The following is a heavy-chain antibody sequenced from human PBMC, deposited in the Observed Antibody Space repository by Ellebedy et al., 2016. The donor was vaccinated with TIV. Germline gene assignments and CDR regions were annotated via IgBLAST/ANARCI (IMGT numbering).Heavy chain of an antibody. CDR1: GGTFSSYA. V-gene: IGHV1-69*05. CDR3: ARDRITVTNGGNWFDP. D-gene: IGHD1-20*01. CDR2: FITIFGTA. Sequence: AASVKVSCKSSGGTFSSYAISWVRQAPGQGLEWMGGFITIFGTANYAQKFQGRVTITTDKSTSPAYMELSSLTSEDTAVYYCARDRITVTNGGNWFDPWGQGTLVTVSS. J-gene: IGHJ5*02.